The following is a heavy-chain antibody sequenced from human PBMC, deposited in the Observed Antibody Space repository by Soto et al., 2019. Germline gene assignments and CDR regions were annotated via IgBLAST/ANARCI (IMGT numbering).Heavy chain of an antibody. CDR3: ARGNYDGTFDY. D-gene: IGHD3-22*01. CDR2: ISVYNANT. Sequence: ASVKVSCKASGYTFTSYGISWVRQAPGQGLEWMGWISVYNANTNYAQRVQGRVTMTTDTSTTTAYMELRSLRSDDTAVYYCARGNYDGTFDYWGQGTLVTVSS. CDR1: GYTFTSYG. J-gene: IGHJ4*02. V-gene: IGHV1-18*01.